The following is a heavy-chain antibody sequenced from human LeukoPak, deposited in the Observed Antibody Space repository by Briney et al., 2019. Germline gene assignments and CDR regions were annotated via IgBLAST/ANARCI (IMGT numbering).Heavy chain of an antibody. CDR3: ATNIIYGNYRETDH. J-gene: IGHJ4*02. Sequence: PGGSLRLSCAASGFTFSTYGMHWVRQAPGKGLEWVAFIRYDGNEKYYADSVKGRLTISRDNSKNTLYLQMNSLRTEDTAVYYCATNIIYGNYRETDHWGQGTLVTVSS. V-gene: IGHV3-30*02. D-gene: IGHD4-11*01. CDR2: IRYDGNEK. CDR1: GFTFSTYG.